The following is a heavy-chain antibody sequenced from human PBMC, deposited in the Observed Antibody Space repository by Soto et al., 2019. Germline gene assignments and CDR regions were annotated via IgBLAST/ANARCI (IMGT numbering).Heavy chain of an antibody. D-gene: IGHD5-18*01. J-gene: IGHJ4*02. V-gene: IGHV3-23*01. CDR3: AKDTGYSYGYYFDY. CDR2: ISGSGGST. Sequence: GGSLRLSCAASGFTFGSYAMSWVRQAPGKGLEWVSAISGSGGSTYYADSVKGRFTISRDNSKNTLYLQMNSLRAEDTAVYYCAKDTGYSYGYYFDYWGQGTLVTVSS. CDR1: GFTFGSYA.